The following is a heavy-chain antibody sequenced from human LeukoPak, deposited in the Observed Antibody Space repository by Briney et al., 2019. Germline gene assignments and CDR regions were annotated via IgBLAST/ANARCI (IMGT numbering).Heavy chain of an antibody. CDR3: ARQWSNYYYYYMDV. CDR1: GYSISSGYY. CDR2: IYHSGST. J-gene: IGHJ6*03. Sequence: PSETLSLTCAVSGYSISSGYYWGWIRQPPGKGLEWIGSIYHSGSTYYSPSLKSRVTISVDTSKNQFSLKLSSVTAADTAVYYCARQWSNYYYYYMDVWGKGTTVTVSS. V-gene: IGHV4-38-2*01. D-gene: IGHD2-8*01.